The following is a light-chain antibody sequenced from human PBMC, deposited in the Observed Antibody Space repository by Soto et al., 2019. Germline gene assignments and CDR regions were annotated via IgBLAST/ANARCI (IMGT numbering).Light chain of an antibody. CDR1: GSNIGGNA. CDR3: AAWDDGLNGVV. J-gene: IGLJ7*01. V-gene: IGLV1-44*01. CDR2: INN. Sequence: QPVLTQPPSASGTPGQRVTLTCSGGGSNIGGNAVNWYQQLPGTAPKLLIYINNQRPLGVPDRFSGSKSGTSASLAISGLQSEDEAHYYCAAWDDGLNGVVFGGGTQLTVL.